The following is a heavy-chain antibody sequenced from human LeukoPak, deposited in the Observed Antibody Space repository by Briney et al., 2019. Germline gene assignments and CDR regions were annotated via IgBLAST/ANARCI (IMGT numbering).Heavy chain of an antibody. Sequence: GASVKVSCRASGYTFTSNGITWVRQAPGQGLEWMGWISTYNGNTDYAQGLQDRVIMTTDTSMRTAYMELRSLRSDDTAVYNCARGGIRFLESSTVDYWGQGTLVTVSS. CDR1: GYTFTSNG. V-gene: IGHV1-18*01. CDR3: ARGGIRFLESSTVDY. J-gene: IGHJ4*02. D-gene: IGHD3-3*01. CDR2: ISTYNGNT.